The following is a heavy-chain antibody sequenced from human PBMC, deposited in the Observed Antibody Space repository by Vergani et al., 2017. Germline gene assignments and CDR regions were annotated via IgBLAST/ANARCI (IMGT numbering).Heavy chain of an antibody. CDR2: IIPIFGTA. CDR1: GGTFSSYA. J-gene: IGHJ6*03. Sequence: QVQLVQSGAEVKKPGSSVKVSCKASGGTFSSYAISWVRQAPGQGLEWMGGIIPIFGTANYAQKFQGRVTITADESTSTAYMELSSLRSEDTAVYYCARAYSVRGVIVPYYYYYRDVWGKGTTVTVSS. V-gene: IGHV1-69*01. CDR3: ARAYSVRGVIVPYYYYYRDV. D-gene: IGHD3-10*02.